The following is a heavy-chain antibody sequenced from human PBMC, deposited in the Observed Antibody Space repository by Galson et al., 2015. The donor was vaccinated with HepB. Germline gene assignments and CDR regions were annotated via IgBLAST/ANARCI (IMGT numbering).Heavy chain of an antibody. V-gene: IGHV1-2*06. CDR3: ARDVSKWFGELADYYYAMDV. CDR2: INPKSGGGT. J-gene: IGHJ6*02. CDR1: GYTFIGYY. Sequence: SVKVSCKASGYTFIGYYIHWVRQAPGQGLEWMGRINPKSGGGTNYAEKFQGRVTMTRDTSISIAYMELSGLRSDDTAVYYCARDVSKWFGELADYYYAMDVWGQGTTVTVSS. D-gene: IGHD3-10*01.